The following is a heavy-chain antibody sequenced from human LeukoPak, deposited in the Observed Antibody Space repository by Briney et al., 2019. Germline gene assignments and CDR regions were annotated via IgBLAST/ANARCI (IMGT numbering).Heavy chain of an antibody. V-gene: IGHV1-69*04. CDR3: ASQARDYFDY. D-gene: IGHD1-26*01. CDR1: GGTFSSYA. CDR2: IIPILGIA. Sequence: SVKVSCKASGGTFSSYAISWVQQAPGQGLEWMGRIIPILGIANYAQKFQGRVTITADKSTSTAYMELSSLRSEDTAVYYCASQARDYFDYWGQGTLVTVSS. J-gene: IGHJ4*02.